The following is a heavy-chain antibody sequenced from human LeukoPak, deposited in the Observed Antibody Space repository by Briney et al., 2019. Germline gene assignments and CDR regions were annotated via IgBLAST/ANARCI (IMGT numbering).Heavy chain of an antibody. J-gene: IGHJ4*02. V-gene: IGHV1-3*01. CDR3: ARELYDFWSGYCFDY. D-gene: IGHD3-3*01. CDR1: GYTFTSYA. CDR2: INAGNGNT. Sequence: ASVKVSCKASGYTFTSYAMHWVRQAPGQGLEWMGWINAGNGNTKYSQKFQGRVTITRDTSASTAYMELSSLRSEDTAVYYCARELYDFWSGYCFDYWGQGTLVTVSS.